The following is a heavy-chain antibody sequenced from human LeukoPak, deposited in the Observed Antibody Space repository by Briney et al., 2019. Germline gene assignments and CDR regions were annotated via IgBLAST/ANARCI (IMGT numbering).Heavy chain of an antibody. D-gene: IGHD2-2*01. Sequence: GGFLRLSCAASGFTVSSNYMSWVRQAPGKGLEWVSAISGSGGSTYYADSVKGRFTVSRDYSKNTLYLQMNSLRAEDTAVYYCARDPRCSSMSCYRSSFYGMDVWGQGTTVTVSS. J-gene: IGHJ6*02. CDR1: GFTVSSNY. CDR2: ISGSGGST. V-gene: IGHV3-23*01. CDR3: ARDPRCSSMSCYRSSFYGMDV.